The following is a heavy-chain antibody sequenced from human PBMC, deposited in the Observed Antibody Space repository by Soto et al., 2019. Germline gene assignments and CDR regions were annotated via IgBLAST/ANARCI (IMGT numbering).Heavy chain of an antibody. V-gene: IGHV4-31*03. D-gene: IGHD4-17*01. J-gene: IGHJ4*02. CDR1: GGSISSGGYH. Sequence: QVQLQESGPGLVKPSQTLSLTCTVSGGSISSGGYHWSWIRQHPGKGLEWIGYIYYSGSTYYNPSLKSRVTISVDTSKNQFSLKLSSVTAADTAVYYCARDNGDYALWFDYWGQGTLVTVSS. CDR2: IYYSGST. CDR3: ARDNGDYALWFDY.